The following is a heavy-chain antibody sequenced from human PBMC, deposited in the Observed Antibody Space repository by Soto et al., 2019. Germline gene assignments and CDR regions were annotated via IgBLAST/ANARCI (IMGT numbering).Heavy chain of an antibody. CDR2: IIPIFGTA. V-gene: IGHV1-69*13. D-gene: IGHD3-10*01. CDR1: GGTFSSYA. J-gene: IGHJ6*02. CDR3: ARDSYYYGSGSYYNDPSPNYGMDV. Sequence: GASVKVSCKASGGTFSSYAIGWVRQAPGQGLEWMGGIIPIFGTANYAQKFQGRVTITADESTSTAYMELSSLRSEDTAVYYCARDSYYYGSGSYYNDPSPNYGMDVWGQGTTVTVSS.